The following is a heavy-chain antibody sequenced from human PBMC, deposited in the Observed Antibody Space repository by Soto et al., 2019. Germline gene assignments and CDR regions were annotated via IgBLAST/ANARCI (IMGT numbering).Heavy chain of an antibody. CDR3: ARWSPLTLIAGGWSDY. Sequence: PSETLSLTCTVSGGSISSGDYYWSWIRQPPGKGLEWIGYIYYSGSTYYNPSLKSRVTISVDTSKNQFSLKLSSVTAADTAVYYCARWSPLTLIAGGWSDYWGQGTLVTVSS. V-gene: IGHV4-30-4*01. CDR2: IYYSGST. J-gene: IGHJ4*02. D-gene: IGHD6-19*01. CDR1: GGSISSGDYY.